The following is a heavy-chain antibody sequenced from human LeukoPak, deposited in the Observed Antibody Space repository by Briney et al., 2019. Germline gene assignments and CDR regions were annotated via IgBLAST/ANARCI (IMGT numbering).Heavy chain of an antibody. CDR2: IQYDTSQI. J-gene: IGHJ4*02. D-gene: IGHD1-26*01. CDR1: GFNFWGSG. CDR3: AKVGSPYVQPNPPRN. V-gene: IGHV3-30*02. Sequence: PGGSLRLSCVASGFNFWGSGMHWVRQAPGKGLEWLSFIQYDTSQIRYADSVKGRFTISRDNRKNTVYLQMNSLRAEDTAVYYCAKVGSPYVQPNPPRNWGQGTLVTVSS.